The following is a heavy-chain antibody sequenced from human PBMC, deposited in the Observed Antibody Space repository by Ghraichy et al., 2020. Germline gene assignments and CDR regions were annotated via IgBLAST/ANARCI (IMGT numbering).Heavy chain of an antibody. D-gene: IGHD3-9*01. CDR3: AKASGGRYFDWLFQNWFDP. V-gene: IGHV3-23*01. J-gene: IGHJ5*02. CDR2: ISGSGGST. CDR1: GFTFSSYA. Sequence: GGSLRLSCAASGFTFSSYAMSWVRQAPGKGLEWVSAISGSGGSTYYADSVKGRFTISRDNSKNTLYLQMNSLRAEDTAVYYCAKASGGRYFDWLFQNWFDPWGQGTLVTVSS.